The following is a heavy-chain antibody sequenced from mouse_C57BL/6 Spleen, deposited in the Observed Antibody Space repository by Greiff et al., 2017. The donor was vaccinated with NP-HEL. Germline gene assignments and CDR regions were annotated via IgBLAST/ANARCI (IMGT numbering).Heavy chain of an antibody. CDR1: GFTFSSYA. CDR2: ISDGGSYT. J-gene: IGHJ1*03. D-gene: IGHD3-1*01. CDR3: ARDRGGPWYFDV. V-gene: IGHV5-4*01. Sequence: EVKLVESGGGLVKPGGSLKLSCAASGFTFSSYAMSWVRQTPEKRLEWVATISDGGSYTYYPDNVKGRFTISRDNAKNNLYLQMSHLKSEDTAMYYCARDRGGPWYFDVWGTGTTVTVSS.